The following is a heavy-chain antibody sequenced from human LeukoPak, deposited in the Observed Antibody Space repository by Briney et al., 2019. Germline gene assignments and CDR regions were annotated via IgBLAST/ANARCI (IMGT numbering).Heavy chain of an antibody. V-gene: IGHV4-59*01. CDR1: GGSISSYY. CDR2: IYYSGST. J-gene: IGHJ5*02. D-gene: IGHD2-15*01. Sequence: SETLSLTCTVSGGSISSYYWSWIRQPPGKGLEWIGYIYYSGSTNYNPSLKSRVTISVDTSKNQFSLKLSSVTAADTAVYYCARTTNGYCSGGSCYGWFDPWGQGTLVTVSS. CDR3: ARTTNGYCSGGSCYGWFDP.